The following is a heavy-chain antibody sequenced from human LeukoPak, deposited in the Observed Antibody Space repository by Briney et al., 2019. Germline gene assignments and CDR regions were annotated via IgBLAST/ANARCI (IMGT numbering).Heavy chain of an antibody. CDR3: ARLRRDGYNSYYFDY. CDR1: GGSISSGSCY. J-gene: IGHJ4*02. CDR2: TYTSGST. Sequence: SETLSLTCTVSGGSISSGSCYWSWIRQPAGKGLEWIGRTYTSGSTNYNPSLKSRVTISVDTSKNQFSLKRSSVTAADTAVYYCARLRRDGYNSYYFDYWGQGTLVTVSS. D-gene: IGHD5-24*01. V-gene: IGHV4-61*02.